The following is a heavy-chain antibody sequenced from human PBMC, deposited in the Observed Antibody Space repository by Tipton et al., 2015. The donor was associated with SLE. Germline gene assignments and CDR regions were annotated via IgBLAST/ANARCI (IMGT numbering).Heavy chain of an antibody. D-gene: IGHD3-16*01. CDR3: ARGRGDSRAYYFDY. V-gene: IGHV4-59*12. Sequence: TLSLTCTVSGGSISSYYWSWIRQPAGKGLEWIGYIYYSGSTNYNPSLKSRVTISVDTSKNQFSLKLSSVTAADTAVYYCARGRGDSRAYYFDYWGQGTLVTVSS. CDR2: IYYSGST. CDR1: GGSISSYY. J-gene: IGHJ4*02.